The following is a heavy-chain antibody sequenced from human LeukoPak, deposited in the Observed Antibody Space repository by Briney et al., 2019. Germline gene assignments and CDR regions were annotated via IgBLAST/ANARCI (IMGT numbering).Heavy chain of an antibody. V-gene: IGHV3-21*01. CDR1: GFTFSSYS. J-gene: IGHJ4*02. Sequence: GGSLRLSCAASGFTFSSYSMNWVHQAPGKGLEWVSSISSSSSYIYYADSVKGRFTISRDNAKNSLYLQMNSLRAEDTAVYYCASYGSGNDHDYWGQGTLVTVSS. CDR2: ISSSSSYI. D-gene: IGHD3-10*01. CDR3: ASYGSGNDHDY.